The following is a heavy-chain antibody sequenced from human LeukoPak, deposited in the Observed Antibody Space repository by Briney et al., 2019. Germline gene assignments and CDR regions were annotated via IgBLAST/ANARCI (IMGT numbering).Heavy chain of an antibody. D-gene: IGHD3-22*01. CDR2: ISYDGSNK. J-gene: IGHJ6*02. CDR1: GFTFSSYA. V-gene: IGHV3-30-3*01. Sequence: GGSLRLSCAASGFTFSSYAMHWVHQAPGKGLEWVAVISYDGSNKYYADSVKGRFTISRDNSKNTLYLQMNSLRAEDTAVYYCARDDYYDSSGYYFYYYYYGMDVWGQGTTVTVSS. CDR3: ARDDYYDSSGYYFYYYYYGMDV.